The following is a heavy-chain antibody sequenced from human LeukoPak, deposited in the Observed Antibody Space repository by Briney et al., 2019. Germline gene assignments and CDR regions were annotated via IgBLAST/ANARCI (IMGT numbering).Heavy chain of an antibody. CDR3: AKDHGAGSGSYLDY. Sequence: GGSLRLSCAASGCTFSRYAFSWVRQTPGKGLEWVSAISVSGGDTYYADSVKGRFTISRDNSKNTLYLQMNSLRAEDTAVYYCAKDHGAGSGSYLDYWGQGTLVTVSS. D-gene: IGHD3-10*01. V-gene: IGHV3-23*01. J-gene: IGHJ4*02. CDR1: GCTFSRYA. CDR2: ISVSGGDT.